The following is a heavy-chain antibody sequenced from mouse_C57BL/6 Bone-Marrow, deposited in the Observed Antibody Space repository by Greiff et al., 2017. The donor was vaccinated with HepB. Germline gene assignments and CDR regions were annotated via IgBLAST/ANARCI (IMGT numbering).Heavy chain of an antibody. J-gene: IGHJ2*01. CDR3: ARTGPLDY. CDR1: GYSFTGYF. V-gene: IGHV1-20*01. Sequence: EVQLQQSGPELVEPGDSVKISCKASGYSFTGYFMNWVMQSHGKSLEWIGRINPYNGDTFYNQKFKGKATLTVDKSSSTAHMELRSLTSEDSAVYYCARTGPLDYWGQGTTLTVSS. D-gene: IGHD3-3*01. CDR2: INPYNGDT.